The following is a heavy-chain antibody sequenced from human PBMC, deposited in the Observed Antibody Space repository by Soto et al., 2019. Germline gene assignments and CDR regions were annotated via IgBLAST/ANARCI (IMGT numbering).Heavy chain of an antibody. V-gene: IGHV3-30-3*01. CDR2: ISYDGSNK. CDR3: ARDRGLWFGEFLFDY. CDR1: GFTFSSYA. D-gene: IGHD3-10*01. Sequence: QVQLVESGGGVVQPGRSLRLSCAASGFTFSSYAMHWVRQAPGKGLEWVAVISYDGSNKYYADSVKGRFTISRDNSKNTLYLQMNSLRAEDTAVYYCARDRGLWFGEFLFDYWGQGTLVTVSS. J-gene: IGHJ4*02.